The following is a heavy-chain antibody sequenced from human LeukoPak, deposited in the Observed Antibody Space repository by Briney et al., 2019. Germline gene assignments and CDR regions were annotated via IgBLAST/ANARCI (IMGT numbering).Heavy chain of an antibody. Sequence: GGSLRLSCAASGFTFSSYWMHWVRQAPGKGLVWVSRINSDGSSTSYADSVKGRFTISRDNAKNTLYLQMNSLRAEDTAVYYCAREADDSRPTADAFDTWGQGTMVTVSS. D-gene: IGHD3-22*01. CDR3: AREADDSRPTADAFDT. CDR2: INSDGSST. V-gene: IGHV3-74*01. J-gene: IGHJ3*02. CDR1: GFTFSSYW.